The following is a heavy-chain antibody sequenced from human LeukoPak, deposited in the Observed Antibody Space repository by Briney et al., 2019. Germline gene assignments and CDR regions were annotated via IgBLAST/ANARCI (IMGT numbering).Heavy chain of an antibody. Sequence: ASVKVSCKASGYTFTSYGITWVRQAPGQGLEWMGWIRVYNGNTNSAQKLQGSVTMTTDTSTSTAYMELRSLRSDDTAVYCCAREGALTFDYWGQGTLVTVSS. J-gene: IGHJ4*02. V-gene: IGHV1-18*01. CDR3: AREGALTFDY. D-gene: IGHD3-16*01. CDR1: GYTFTSYG. CDR2: IRVYNGNT.